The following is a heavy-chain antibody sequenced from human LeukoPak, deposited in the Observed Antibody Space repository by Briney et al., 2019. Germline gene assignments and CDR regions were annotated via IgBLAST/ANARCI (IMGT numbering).Heavy chain of an antibody. D-gene: IGHD5-18*01. J-gene: IGHJ4*02. CDR2: ISNDGSKK. Sequence: GGSLRLSCAASGFTFSSYGMHWVRQAPGKGLDWVAVISNDGSKKYYADSVKGRFTISRDNSKNTLSLQVSSLRTEDTAVYYCAKDRYSYAFEYSDSWGQGTLVTVSP. CDR3: AKDRYSYAFEYSDS. CDR1: GFTFSSYG. V-gene: IGHV3-30*18.